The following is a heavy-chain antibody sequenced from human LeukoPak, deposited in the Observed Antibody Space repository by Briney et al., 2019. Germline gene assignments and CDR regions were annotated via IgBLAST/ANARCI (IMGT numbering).Heavy chain of an antibody. V-gene: IGHV4-39*07. CDR2: IYYSGST. CDR1: GGSISSSSYY. Sequence: SETLSLTCTVSGGSISSSSYYWGWIRQPPGKGLEWIGSIYYSGSTYYNPSLKSRVTISVDTSKNQFSLKLSSVTAADTAVYYCARWAPLGVLYYYYYMDVWGKGTTVTVSS. J-gene: IGHJ6*03. CDR3: ARWAPLGVLYYYYYMDV. D-gene: IGHD3-10*01.